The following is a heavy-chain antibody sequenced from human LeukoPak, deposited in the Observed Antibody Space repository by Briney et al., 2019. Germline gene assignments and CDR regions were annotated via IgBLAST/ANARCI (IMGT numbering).Heavy chain of an antibody. V-gene: IGHV4-59*11. Sequence: SETLSLTCIVSGDSISSHYWSWIRQPPGKGLEYIGYIYYSGGTDYNPSLKSRVTISLDTSKNQFSLNLTSVTAADTAVYYCARRSGVLDSRDYRYHFDFWGQGTLVTVSS. CDR2: IYYSGGT. J-gene: IGHJ4*02. CDR3: ARRSGVLDSRDYRYHFDF. CDR1: GDSISSHY. D-gene: IGHD3-22*01.